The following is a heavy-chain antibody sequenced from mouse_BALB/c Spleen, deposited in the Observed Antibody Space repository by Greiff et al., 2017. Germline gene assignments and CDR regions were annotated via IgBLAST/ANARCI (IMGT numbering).Heavy chain of an antibody. D-gene: IGHD1-1*01. CDR3: TRSGYYGLYAMDY. J-gene: IGHJ4*01. CDR1: GYTFTSYW. V-gene: IGHV1S22*01. Sequence: LQQPGSELVRPGASVKLSCKASGYTFTSYWMHWVKQRPGQGLEWIGNIYPGSGSTNYDEKFKSKATLTVDTSSSTAYMQLSSLTSEDSAVYYCTRSGYYGLYAMDYWGQGTSVTVSS. CDR2: IYPGSGST.